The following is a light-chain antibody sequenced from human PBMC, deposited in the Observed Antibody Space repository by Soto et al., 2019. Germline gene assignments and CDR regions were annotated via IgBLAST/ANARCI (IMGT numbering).Light chain of an antibody. CDR3: QQLNSYPRT. CDR1: HDISSY. CDR2: GAS. J-gene: IGKJ3*01. Sequence: DIQLTQSPSFLSASVGDRVTITCRASHDISSYLAWYQQTPGKAPKLLIYGASTLQSGVPSRFSGSGSGTEFTLTISSLQPEDSATYFCQQLNSYPRTVGPGTIVDI. V-gene: IGKV1-9*01.